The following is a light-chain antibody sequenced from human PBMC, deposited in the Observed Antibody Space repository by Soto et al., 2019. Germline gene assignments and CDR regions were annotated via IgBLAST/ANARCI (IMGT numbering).Light chain of an antibody. V-gene: IGKV1-5*03. CDR1: QSISNW. CDR2: NAS. Sequence: DIQMTQSPSTLSASVGDRVSITCRASQSISNWLAWYQQIPWKAPKLLIYNASSLESGVPSRFSGSESGTEFTLTSSSLQPDDYATYYCQEYSGSSLTFGGGAKVES. J-gene: IGKJ4*01. CDR3: QEYSGSSLT.